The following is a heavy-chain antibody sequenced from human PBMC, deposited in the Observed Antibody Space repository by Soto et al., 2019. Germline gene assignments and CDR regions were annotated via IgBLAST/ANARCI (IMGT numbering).Heavy chain of an antibody. CDR3: ATIQGRIAVAN. D-gene: IGHD6-19*01. CDR1: GGSFSGYY. V-gene: IGHV4-34*01. J-gene: IGHJ4*02. Sequence: SETLSLTCAVYGGSFSGYYWSWIRQPPGKGLEWIGEINHSGSTNYNPSLKSRVTISVDTSKNQFSLKLSSVTAADTAVYYCATIQGRIAVANWGQGTLVTVSS. CDR2: INHSGST.